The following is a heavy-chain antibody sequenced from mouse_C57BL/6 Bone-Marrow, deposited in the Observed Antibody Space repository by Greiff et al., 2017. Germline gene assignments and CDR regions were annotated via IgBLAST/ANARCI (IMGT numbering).Heavy chain of an antibody. V-gene: IGHV5-17*01. CDR3: ARRWFAY. Sequence: EVKLMESGGGLVKPGGSLKLSCAASGFTFSDYGMHWVRQAPEQGLEWVAYISSGSSTIYYADTVKGRFTISRDNAKNTLFLQLTSLRSEDTAMYYCARRWFAYWGQGTLVTVSA. CDR1: GFTFSDYG. J-gene: IGHJ3*01. CDR2: ISSGSSTI.